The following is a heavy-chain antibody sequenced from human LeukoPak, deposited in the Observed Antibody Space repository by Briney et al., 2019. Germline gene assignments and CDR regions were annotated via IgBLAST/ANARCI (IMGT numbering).Heavy chain of an antibody. CDR2: INSDGRLT. D-gene: IGHD4-23*01. CDR1: GFTFSNYW. Sequence: GGALRLSCAASGFTFSNYWMHWVRQGPGKGLVWVSRINSDGRLTSYADSVKGRFTISRDNAKNTLYLQMNSLRAEDTAVYYCARDLRTPSDTNIAIDYWGQGTLVTVSS. J-gene: IGHJ4*02. V-gene: IGHV3-74*01. CDR3: ARDLRTPSDTNIAIDY.